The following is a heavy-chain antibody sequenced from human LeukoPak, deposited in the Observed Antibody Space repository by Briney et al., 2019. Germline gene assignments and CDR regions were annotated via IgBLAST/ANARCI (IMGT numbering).Heavy chain of an antibody. J-gene: IGHJ4*02. CDR2: VWYDGKNK. CDR1: GFTFSSYG. CDR3: ARDGHFDY. Sequence: GGSLRLSCAASGFTFSSYGMHWVRQAPGKGLEWVLVVWYDGKNKYSADSVNGRFTISRHNSKNTLYLQMNSLRAEDTAMSYCARDGHFDYWGQGTLVTISS. V-gene: IGHV3-33*01.